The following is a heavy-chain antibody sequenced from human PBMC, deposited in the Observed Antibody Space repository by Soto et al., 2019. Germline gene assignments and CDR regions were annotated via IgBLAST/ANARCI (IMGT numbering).Heavy chain of an antibody. Sequence: EVQLVEPGGGLVQPGESLRLSCAGSGFAFSSAWMNWVRQAPGKGLEWVANINPDGSAKDYVDSVRGRFTISRDNAKNSLYLEMNSLRAEDTAVYHCARNMNWGLGTLVTVSS. CDR2: INPDGSAK. CDR3: ARNMN. CDR1: GFAFSSAW. J-gene: IGHJ4*02. V-gene: IGHV3-7*05.